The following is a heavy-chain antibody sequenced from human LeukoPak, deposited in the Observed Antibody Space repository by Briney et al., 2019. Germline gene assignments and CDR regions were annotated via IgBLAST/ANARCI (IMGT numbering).Heavy chain of an antibody. CDR2: IYPGDSDT. D-gene: IGHD1-26*01. CDR3: ARPLQSGSFSGFDY. CDR1: GYSFTTYW. V-gene: IGHV5-51*01. Sequence: GEPLKISCKASGYSFTTYWIAWVRQMPGKGLEWMGIIYPGDSDTRYSPSFQGQVTISADKSISTAYLQWSTLKASDTAMYYCARPLQSGSFSGFDYWGQGTLVTVSS. J-gene: IGHJ4*02.